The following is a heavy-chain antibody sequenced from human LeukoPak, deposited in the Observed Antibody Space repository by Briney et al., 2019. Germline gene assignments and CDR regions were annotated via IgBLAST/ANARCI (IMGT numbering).Heavy chain of an antibody. V-gene: IGHV5-51*01. CDR3: ARQEQLAQYAFDI. D-gene: IGHD6-13*01. CDR2: IYPADSDT. J-gene: IGHJ3*02. Sequence: GESLKISCKGSGYSFTSYWVGWVRQMPGKGLEWMGIIYPADSDTRYSPSFQGQVTLSADKSISTAYLQWSSLKASDTAMYYCARQEQLAQYAFDIWGQGTMVTVSS. CDR1: GYSFTSYW.